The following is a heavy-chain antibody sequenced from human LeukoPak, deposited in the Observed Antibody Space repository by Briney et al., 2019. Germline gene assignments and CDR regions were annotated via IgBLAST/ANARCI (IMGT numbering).Heavy chain of an antibody. Sequence: PSETLSLTCTVSGGSISTTSYYWGWIRQPPGKGLEWIGTIYYSGDTYYNKSLESRVTMSVDTSKNQFSLRLPSVTAADTGAYYCARRAWSGYSDYWGQGTLVTVSS. CDR2: IYYSGDT. CDR3: ARRAWSGYSDY. V-gene: IGHV4-39*01. CDR1: GGSISTTSYY. D-gene: IGHD3-3*01. J-gene: IGHJ4*02.